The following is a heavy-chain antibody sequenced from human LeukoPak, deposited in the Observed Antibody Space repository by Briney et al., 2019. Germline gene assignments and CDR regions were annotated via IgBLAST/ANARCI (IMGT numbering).Heavy chain of an antibody. Sequence: TSETLSLTFTVSGGSISSGGYYWSWIRQHPGKGLEWIGYIYYSGSTYYNPSLKSRVTISVDTSKNQFSLKLSSVTAADTAVYYCASSGSGSYYPDRLPPVVLYYYYGMDVWGQGTTVTVSS. CDR2: IYYSGST. V-gene: IGHV4-31*03. CDR1: GGSISSGGYY. CDR3: ASSGSGSYYPDRLPPVVLYYYYGMDV. D-gene: IGHD3-10*01. J-gene: IGHJ6*02.